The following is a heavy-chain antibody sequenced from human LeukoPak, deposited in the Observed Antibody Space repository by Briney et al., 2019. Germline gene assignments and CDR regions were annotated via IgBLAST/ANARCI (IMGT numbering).Heavy chain of an antibody. J-gene: IGHJ4*02. Sequence: GGSLTLSCAASGCTFSSYAMSWVGQAPGKGLEWVSAISSSGGSTYYADSVKGRFTISRDNSKNTLYLQMNSLRAEDTAVYYCAKSYSSNWSPFFDYWGQGTLVTVSS. CDR3: AKSYSSNWSPFFDY. D-gene: IGHD6-13*01. CDR1: GCTFSSYA. V-gene: IGHV3-23*01. CDR2: ISSSGGST.